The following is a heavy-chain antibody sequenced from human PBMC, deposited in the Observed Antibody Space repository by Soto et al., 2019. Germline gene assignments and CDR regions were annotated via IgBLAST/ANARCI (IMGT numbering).Heavy chain of an antibody. V-gene: IGHV1-18*01. J-gene: IGHJ4*02. CDR1: GYSFTNYG. D-gene: IGHD3-16*01. Sequence: ASVKDSCKTSGYSFTNYGVTWVRQAPGQGVERMGWIIPPNGYTNFAQHFQDRLTLSTDTSTNTTAYQERSRQSAAKAANCYARDKCRQYYPSYVGYWGQGTLVTVSS. CDR2: IIPPNGYT. CDR3: ARDKCRQYYPSYVGY.